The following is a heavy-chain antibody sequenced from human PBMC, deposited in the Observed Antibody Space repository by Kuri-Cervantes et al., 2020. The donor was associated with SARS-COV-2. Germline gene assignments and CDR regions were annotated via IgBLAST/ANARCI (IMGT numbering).Heavy chain of an antibody. CDR3: AKRFVVPTNGTDYFDY. CDR2: ISGSSDYT. D-gene: IGHD3-10*01. V-gene: IGHV3-23*01. J-gene: IGHJ4*02. CDR1: GFTFSNYG. Sequence: GGSLRLSCAVSGFTFSNYGMNWVRQAPGKGLEWVSTISGSSDYTYYAESVDYAESVEGRFTISRDISKKTLYLQMHRLRAEDTAVYYCAKRFVVPTNGTDYFDYWGQGTLVTVSS.